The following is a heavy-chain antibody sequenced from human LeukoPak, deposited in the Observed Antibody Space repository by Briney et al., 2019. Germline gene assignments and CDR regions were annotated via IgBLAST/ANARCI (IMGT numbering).Heavy chain of an antibody. CDR3: ARHPGYRNFDY. Sequence: SETLSLTCTVSGGSISSSSYYWGWIRQPPGKGLEWIGSIYYSGSTYYNPSLKSRVTISVDTSKNQFSLKLSSVTAADTAVYYFARHPGYRNFDYWGQGTLVTVSS. CDR1: GGSISSSSYY. J-gene: IGHJ4*02. CDR2: IYYSGST. V-gene: IGHV4-39*01. D-gene: IGHD6-13*01.